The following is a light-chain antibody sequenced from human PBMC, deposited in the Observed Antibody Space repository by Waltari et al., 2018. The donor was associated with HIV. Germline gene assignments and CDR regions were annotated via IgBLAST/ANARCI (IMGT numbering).Light chain of an antibody. CDR2: KTS. J-gene: IGKJ5*01. V-gene: IGKV1-12*01. Sequence: DIQMTQSPSSVSASVGDRITITCRASQDLDNGLAWYQQRPGKAPKALIYKTSTLQSGVPARFSGDGSGTEFTLTISSLQPEDFATYYCQQANSFPITFGQGTRLEMK. CDR3: QQANSFPIT. CDR1: QDLDNG.